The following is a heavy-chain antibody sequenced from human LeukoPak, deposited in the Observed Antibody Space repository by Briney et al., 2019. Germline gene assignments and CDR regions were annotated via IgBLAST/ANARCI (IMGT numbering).Heavy chain of an antibody. D-gene: IGHD3-16*01. V-gene: IGHV3-30*18. J-gene: IGHJ6*02. CDR2: ISYDGSNK. CDR1: GFTFSSYG. CDR3: AKDLGGATGMDV. Sequence: PGRSLRLSCAASGFTFSSYGMHWVRQAPGKGLEWMAVISYDGSNKYYADSVKGRFTISRDNSKNTLYLQMNSLRAEDTAVYYCAKDLGGATGMDVWGQGTTVTVSS.